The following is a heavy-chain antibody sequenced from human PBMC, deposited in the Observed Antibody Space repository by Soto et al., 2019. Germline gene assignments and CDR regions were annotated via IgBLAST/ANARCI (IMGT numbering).Heavy chain of an antibody. CDR3: ASSSLLWFGESHFDY. J-gene: IGHJ4*02. CDR2: IYYSGST. CDR1: GGSISSYY. V-gene: IGHV4-59*01. D-gene: IGHD3-10*01. Sequence: PSETLSLTCTVSGGSISSYYWSWIRQPPGKGLEWIGYIYYSGSTNYNPSLKSRVTISVDTSKNQFSLKLSSVTAADTAVYYCASSSLLWFGESHFDYWGQGTLVTVSS.